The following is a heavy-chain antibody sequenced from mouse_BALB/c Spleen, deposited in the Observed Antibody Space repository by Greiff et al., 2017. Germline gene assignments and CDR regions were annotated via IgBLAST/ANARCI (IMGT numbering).Heavy chain of an antibody. J-gene: IGHJ3*01. CDR3: AKSPMVTAWFAY. Sequence: QVQLKQSGPGLVAPSQSLSITCTVSGFSLTSYGVHWVRQPPGKGLEWLGVIWAGGSTNYNSALMSRLSISKDNSKSQVFLKLNSLQTDDTATYYCAKSPMVTAWFAYWGQGTLVTVSA. V-gene: IGHV2-9*02. D-gene: IGHD2-2*01. CDR1: GFSLTSYG. CDR2: IWAGGST.